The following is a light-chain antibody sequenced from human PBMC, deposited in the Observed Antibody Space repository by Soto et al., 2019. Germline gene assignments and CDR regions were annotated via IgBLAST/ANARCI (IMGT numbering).Light chain of an antibody. CDR1: QSVRRY. Sequence: EIVLTQSPATLSLSPGERATLSCRASQSVRRYLAWYQQKPGQAPRLLIYDASNRATGIPVRFSGSGSGTDFTLTISSLEPEDFAVYFCQQRSDWPRITFGQGTRLEIK. CDR2: DAS. J-gene: IGKJ5*01. V-gene: IGKV3-11*01. CDR3: QQRSDWPRIT.